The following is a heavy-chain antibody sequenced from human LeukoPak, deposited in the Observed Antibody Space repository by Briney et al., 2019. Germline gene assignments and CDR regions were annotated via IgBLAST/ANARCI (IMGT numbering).Heavy chain of an antibody. V-gene: IGHV3-7*01. CDR2: IKEGGSER. CDR3: ARQRWGSGSLNWFDP. CDR1: GFNFTDSW. Sequence: PGGSLRLSCEASGFNFTDSWMNWVRQAPGKGLGWVASIKEGGSERYYLDSVKGRFTISRDDAKNSLYLQMNSLRAEDTAVYYCARQRWGSGSLNWFDPWGQGTLVSVSS. D-gene: IGHD5-24*01. J-gene: IGHJ5*02.